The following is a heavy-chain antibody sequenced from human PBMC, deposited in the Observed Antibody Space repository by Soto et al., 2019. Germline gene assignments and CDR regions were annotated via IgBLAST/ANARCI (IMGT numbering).Heavy chain of an antibody. D-gene: IGHD5-12*01. CDR3: ASQYGGYGWFDT. V-gene: IGHV3-48*01. Sequence: SLRLSCAASGFTLSSYSMNWVRQAPGKGLEWVSYISSSSSTIYYADSVKGRFTISRDNSKNTLYLQMNSLRAEDTAVYYCASQYGGYGWFDTWGQGTPVTVSS. J-gene: IGHJ5*02. CDR1: GFTLSSYS. CDR2: ISSSSSTI.